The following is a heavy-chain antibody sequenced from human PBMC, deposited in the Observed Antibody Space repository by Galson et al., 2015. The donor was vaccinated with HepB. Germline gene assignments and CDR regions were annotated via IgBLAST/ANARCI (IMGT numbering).Heavy chain of an antibody. CDR3: ARDSRLELHLNNYYSYGMDV. V-gene: IGHV1-18*01. Sequence: SVKVSCKASGYDFNKYGLSWVRQAPGQRLEWMGWVSGYDGSANYAPKFQGRVTMTTQKSTGTAYVEMRSLTSDDTAVYYCARDSRLELHLNNYYSYGMDVWGQGTAVAVS. CDR1: GYDFNKYG. D-gene: IGHD1-7*01. CDR2: VSGYDGSA. J-gene: IGHJ6*02.